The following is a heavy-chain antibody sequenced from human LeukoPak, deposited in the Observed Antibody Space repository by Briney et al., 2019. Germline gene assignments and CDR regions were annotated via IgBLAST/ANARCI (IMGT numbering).Heavy chain of an antibody. CDR1: GFTFSNYW. D-gene: IGHD4/OR15-4a*01. Sequence: GGSLGLSCAASGFTFSNYWMHWVRQAPGKGLVWVSRTNSDASTTLYAYSVQGQFRVYRENAKNTLYLKMSSLRAEDTAVYTCRRGLPNFSIFDSWGQGNLVTVSS. V-gene: IGHV3-74*01. CDR3: RRGLPNFSIFDS. CDR2: TNSDASTT. J-gene: IGHJ4*02.